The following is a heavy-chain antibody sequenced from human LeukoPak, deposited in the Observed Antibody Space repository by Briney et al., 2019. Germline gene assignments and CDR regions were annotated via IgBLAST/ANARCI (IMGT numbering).Heavy chain of an antibody. V-gene: IGHV4-39*01. CDR3: ARQAHIAAAGFEF. CDR2: IYYSGTT. J-gene: IGHJ4*02. CDR1: GGSISRSNYY. D-gene: IGHD6-13*01. Sequence: SETLSLTCTVSGGSISRSNYYWGWIRQPPGKGLEWIGSIYYSGTTYYNPSLKSRVTTSVDTSKNQFSLKLSSVTAADTAVYYCARQAHIAAAGFEFWGQGTLVTASS.